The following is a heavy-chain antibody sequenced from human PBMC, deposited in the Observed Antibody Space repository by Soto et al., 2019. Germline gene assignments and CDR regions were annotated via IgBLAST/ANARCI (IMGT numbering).Heavy chain of an antibody. V-gene: IGHV1-69*06. CDR2: IIPIFGTA. CDR1: GGTFSSYA. Sequence: QVQLVQSGDEVKTPGSSVKVSCKASGGTFSSYAISWVRQAPGQGLEWMGGIIPIFGTANYAQKFQGRVTITADKSTSTAYMELSSLRSEDTAVYYCARHRGLKGGAGDYYYGIDVWGQGTTVTVSS. J-gene: IGHJ6*02. D-gene: IGHD3-16*01. CDR3: ARHRGLKGGAGDYYYGIDV.